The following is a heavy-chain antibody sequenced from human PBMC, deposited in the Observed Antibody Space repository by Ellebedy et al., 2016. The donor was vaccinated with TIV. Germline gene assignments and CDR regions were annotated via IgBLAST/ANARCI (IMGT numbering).Heavy chain of an antibody. V-gene: IGHV5-10-1*01. J-gene: IGHJ3*01. CDR3: ARIYEGTPVNV. Sequence: GESLKISCTAAGYTFTKNWINWVRQVPGKGLEWIGRIDPSNSYANYHPSFRGHVTMSSDKSSNTAHLHWSSLKASDTAMYYCARIYEGTPVNVWGQGTMVTVSS. D-gene: IGHD1-7*01. CDR1: GYTFTKNW. CDR2: IDPSNSYA.